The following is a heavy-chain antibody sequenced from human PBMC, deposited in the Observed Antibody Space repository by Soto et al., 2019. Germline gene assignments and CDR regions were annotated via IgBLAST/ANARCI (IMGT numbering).Heavy chain of an antibody. CDR1: GDTFNSYV. CDR2: IITAFGTT. D-gene: IGHD5-18*01. V-gene: IGHV1-69*01. J-gene: IGHJ4*02. CDR3: TRSYGYTFGGSLDN. Sequence: QVQLVQSGPEVKKPGSSVKVSCKASGDTFNSYVITWVRQAPEQGLEWLGGIITAFGTTSYAQNFQDRITIAADEAATTAHMELGSLTSDDTAMYYCTRSYGYTFGGSLDNWGQGTLVTVSS.